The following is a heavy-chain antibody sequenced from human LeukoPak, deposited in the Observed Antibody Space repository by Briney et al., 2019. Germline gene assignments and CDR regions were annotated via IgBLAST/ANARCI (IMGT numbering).Heavy chain of an antibody. D-gene: IGHD1-26*01. V-gene: IGHV3-66*01. Sequence: GGSLRLSCAASGFTFDDYGMSWVRQAPGKGLEWVSVIYSGGSTYYADSVKGRFTISRDNSENTLYLQMNSLRAEDTAVYYCARDRGSAVGATPFSPWGQGTLVTVSS. J-gene: IGHJ5*02. CDR1: GFTFDDYG. CDR2: IYSGGST. CDR3: ARDRGSAVGATPFSP.